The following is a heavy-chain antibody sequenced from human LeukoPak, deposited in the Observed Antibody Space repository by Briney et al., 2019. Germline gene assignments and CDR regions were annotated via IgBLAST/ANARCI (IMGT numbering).Heavy chain of an antibody. CDR3: ARNPNGSGSYYRYYYYGMDV. D-gene: IGHD3-10*01. J-gene: IGHJ6*04. Sequence: PGGSLRLSCAASGFTFSSYAMSWVRQAPGKGLEWVSSISSSSSYIYYADSVKGRFTISRDNAKNSLYLQMNSLRAEDTAVYYCARNPNGSGSYYRYYYYGMDVWGKGTTVTVSS. V-gene: IGHV3-21*01. CDR2: ISSSSSYI. CDR1: GFTFSSYA.